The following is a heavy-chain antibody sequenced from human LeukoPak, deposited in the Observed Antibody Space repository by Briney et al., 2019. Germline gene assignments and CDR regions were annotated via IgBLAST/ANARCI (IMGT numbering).Heavy chain of an antibody. D-gene: IGHD6-19*01. CDR2: IYYSGST. J-gene: IGHJ4*02. CDR3: ARGYSSGFDFDY. V-gene: IGHV4-59*01. CDR1: GGSMRSSY. Sequence: PSETLSLTCTVSGGSMRSSYWNWIRQPPGKGLEWIGYIYYSGSTNYNPSLKSRVTISVDASRNQFSLRLSSVTAADTAVYYCARGYSSGFDFDYWGQGTLVTVSS.